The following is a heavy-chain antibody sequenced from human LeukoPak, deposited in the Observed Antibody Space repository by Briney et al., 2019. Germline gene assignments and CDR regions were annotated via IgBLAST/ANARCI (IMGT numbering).Heavy chain of an antibody. Sequence: GGSLRLSCAASGFTFTSYGMHWVRQAPGKGLEWVAHIRFDESDKYYADSVKGRFTISRDTSRNTVYLQMNSLRGEDTAVYYCAKDFRWSQDYWGQGTLVTVSS. D-gene: IGHD4-23*01. V-gene: IGHV3-30*02. CDR1: GFTFTSYG. J-gene: IGHJ4*02. CDR3: AKDFRWSQDY. CDR2: IRFDESDK.